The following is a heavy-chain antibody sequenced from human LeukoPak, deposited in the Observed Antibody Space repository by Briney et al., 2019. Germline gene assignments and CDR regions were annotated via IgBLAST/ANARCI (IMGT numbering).Heavy chain of an antibody. V-gene: IGHV3-23*01. J-gene: IGHJ1*01. CDR1: GFTFRNYA. D-gene: IGHD6-19*01. CDR2: IRDTGGST. CDR3: AKGIAVAATGYLQH. Sequence: GGSLRLSCAASGFTFRNYAMTWVRQAPGKGLEWVSAIRDTGGSTYYADSVKGRFTISRDNSKNTLHLQMSSLRAGDTAVYYCAKGIAVAATGYLQHWGQGTLVTVSS.